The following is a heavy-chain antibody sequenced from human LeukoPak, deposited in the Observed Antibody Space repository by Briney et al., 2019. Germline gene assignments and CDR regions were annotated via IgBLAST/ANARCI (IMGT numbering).Heavy chain of an antibody. CDR1: GFTFSNAW. J-gene: IGHJ6*02. CDR2: IKQDGSEK. Sequence: PGGSLRLSCAASGFTFSNAWMSWVRQAPGKGLEWVANIKQDGSEKYYVDSVKGRSTISRDNAKNSLYLQMNSLRAEDTAVYYCARVTYGSGSFLYYYYYGMDVWGQGTTVTVSS. V-gene: IGHV3-7*01. D-gene: IGHD3-10*01. CDR3: ARVTYGSGSFLYYYYYGMDV.